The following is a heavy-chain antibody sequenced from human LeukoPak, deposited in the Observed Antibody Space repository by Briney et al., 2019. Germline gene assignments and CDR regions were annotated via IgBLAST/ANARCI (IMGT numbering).Heavy chain of an antibody. J-gene: IGHJ4*02. CDR2: ISSNGGST. Sequence: PGGSLRLSCAASGFSFGTYAMRWVRQAPGKGLEYVSAISSNGGSTYYANSVKGRFTISRDNSKNTLYLQMGSLRAEDMAVYYCARTPQSAYINSWYGLDYWGQGTLVTVSS. D-gene: IGHD6-13*01. CDR3: ARTPQSAYINSWYGLDY. CDR1: GFSFGTYA. V-gene: IGHV3-64*01.